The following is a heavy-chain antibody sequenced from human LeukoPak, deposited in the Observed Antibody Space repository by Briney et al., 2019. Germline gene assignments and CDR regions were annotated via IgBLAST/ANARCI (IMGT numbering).Heavy chain of an antibody. CDR2: IYYSGST. Sequence: SETLSLTCTVSGGSISSYYWSWIRQPPGKGLEWIGYIYYSGSTYYNPSLKSRVTISVDTSKNQFSLKLSSVTAADTAVYYCARVLYSYGPYYFDYWGQGTLVTVSS. J-gene: IGHJ4*02. D-gene: IGHD5-18*01. CDR1: GGSISSYY. V-gene: IGHV4-30-4*01. CDR3: ARVLYSYGPYYFDY.